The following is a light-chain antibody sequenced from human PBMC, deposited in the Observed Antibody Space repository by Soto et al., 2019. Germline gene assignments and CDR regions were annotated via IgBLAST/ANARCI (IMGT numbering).Light chain of an antibody. CDR1: SSDVGGYNY. Sequence: QSALTQPRSVSGSPGQSVTISCTGTSSDVGGYNYVSWYQQHPGKAPKLIIYDVTKRPSGVPDRFSGSKSGNTASLTISGLQAEDEADYYCCSYAGTYTFVLFGGGTKLTVL. J-gene: IGLJ2*01. CDR3: CSYAGTYTFVL. CDR2: DVT. V-gene: IGLV2-11*01.